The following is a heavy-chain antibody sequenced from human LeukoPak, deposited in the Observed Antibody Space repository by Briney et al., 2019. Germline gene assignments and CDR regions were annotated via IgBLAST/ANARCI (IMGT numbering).Heavy chain of an antibody. Sequence: KLGESLKISCEASGYSFTSYWIGWVRQMPGKGLEWMGIIYPGDSDVRYSPTFQGQVTISADKSSRTAYLQWSSLKASDTATYYCARQSDYHILTGYSSGHYFDYWGQGTLGPVSS. CDR3: ARQSDYHILTGYSSGHYFDY. D-gene: IGHD3-9*01. CDR2: IYPGDSDV. V-gene: IGHV5-51*01. CDR1: GYSFTSYW. J-gene: IGHJ4*02.